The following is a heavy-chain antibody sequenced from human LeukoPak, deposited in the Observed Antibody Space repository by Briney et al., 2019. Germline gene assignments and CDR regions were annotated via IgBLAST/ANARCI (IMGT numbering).Heavy chain of an antibody. CDR3: ARSVYGDYVDY. CDR1: GGSISSGSYY. J-gene: IGHJ4*02. CDR2: IYYSGST. Sequence: SQTLSLTCTVSGGSISSGSYYWSWIRQPPGKGLEWIGYIYYSGSTNYNPSLKSRVTISVDTSKNQFSLKLSSVTAADTAIYYCARSVYGDYVDYWGQGTLVTVSS. D-gene: IGHD4/OR15-4a*01. V-gene: IGHV4-61*01.